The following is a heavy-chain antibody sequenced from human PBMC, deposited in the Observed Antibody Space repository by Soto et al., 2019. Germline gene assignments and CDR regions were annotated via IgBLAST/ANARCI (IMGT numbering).Heavy chain of an antibody. V-gene: IGHV4-30-2*01. CDR3: ARVPPDYYDSSGYRDAFDI. Sequence: PSETLSLTCAVSGGSISSGGYSWSWFRQPPGKGLEWIGYIYHSGSTYYNPSLKSRVTISVDRSKNQFSLKLSSVTAADTAVYYCARVPPDYYDSSGYRDAFDIWGQGTMVTVSS. CDR2: IYHSGST. CDR1: GGSISSGGYS. J-gene: IGHJ3*02. D-gene: IGHD3-22*01.